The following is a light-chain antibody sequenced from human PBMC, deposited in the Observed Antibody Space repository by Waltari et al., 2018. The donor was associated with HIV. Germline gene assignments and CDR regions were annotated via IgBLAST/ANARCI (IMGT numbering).Light chain of an antibody. CDR3: QVFENSRDQA. V-gene: IGLV3-21*01. J-gene: IGLJ1*01. CDR2: DDK. CDR1: NTGDKQ. Sequence: YVLTQPPSVSVAPGKTATITCGGNNTGDKQVHWYQQKSGQAPVLVIYDDKLRPSGIPARISGSNSGGTATLTISGVEVGDEAEYYCQVFENSRDQAFGTGTKVTVL.